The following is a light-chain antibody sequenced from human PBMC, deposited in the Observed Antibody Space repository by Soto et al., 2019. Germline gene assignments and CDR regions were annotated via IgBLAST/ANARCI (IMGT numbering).Light chain of an antibody. J-gene: IGKJ4*01. CDR1: QSITDN. CDR3: QQHKNWPLT. CDR2: DAS. Sequence: EIVMTQSPATLSVSPGETATLSCRASQSITDNVAWYQQKPGQAPRLLISDASTRAAGIPARFSGSGSGTEFTLTISSLQSEDFAVYHCQQHKNWPLTFGGGTKVDIK. V-gene: IGKV3-15*01.